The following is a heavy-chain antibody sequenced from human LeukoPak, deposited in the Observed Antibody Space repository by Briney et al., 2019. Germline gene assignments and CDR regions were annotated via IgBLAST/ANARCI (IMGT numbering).Heavy chain of an antibody. D-gene: IGHD2-15*01. V-gene: IGHV4-59*01. Sequence: SETLSLTCTVSGGSISSYYWSWIRQPPGKGLEWIGYIYYSGSTNYNPSLKSRVTISVDTSKNQFSLKLSSVTAADTAVYYCARDLGGPNVYWYFDLWGRGTLVTVSS. J-gene: IGHJ2*01. CDR1: GGSISSYY. CDR2: IYYSGST. CDR3: ARDLGGPNVYWYFDL.